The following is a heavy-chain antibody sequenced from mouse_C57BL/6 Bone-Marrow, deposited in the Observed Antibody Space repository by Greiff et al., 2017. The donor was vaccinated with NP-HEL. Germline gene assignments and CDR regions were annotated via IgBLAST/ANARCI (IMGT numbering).Heavy chain of an antibody. CDR2: ISSGGSYT. J-gene: IGHJ2*01. Sequence: DVMLVESGGDLVKPGGSLKLSCAASGFTFSSYGMSWVRQTPDKRLEWVASISSGGSYTYYPDSVKGRFTISRDNAKNTLYLQMSRLKSEDTTMYYCGRRSDNFDYWGQGTTLTVSS. CDR3: GRRSDNFDY. CDR1: GFTFSSYG. V-gene: IGHV5-6*02.